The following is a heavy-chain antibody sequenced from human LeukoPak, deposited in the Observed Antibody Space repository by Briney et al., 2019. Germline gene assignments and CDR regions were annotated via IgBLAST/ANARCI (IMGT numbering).Heavy chain of an antibody. V-gene: IGHV3-23*01. CDR1: GFTFSSYA. J-gene: IGHJ4*02. CDR3: AKEGDYYDSSGYPNYFDY. Sequence: PGGSLRLSCAASGFTFSSYAMSWVRQAPGKGLEWVSAISGSGGSTYYADSVKGRFTISRDNSKNTLYLQMNSLRAEDTAVYYCAKEGDYYDSSGYPNYFDYWGQGTQVTVSS. D-gene: IGHD3-22*01. CDR2: ISGSGGST.